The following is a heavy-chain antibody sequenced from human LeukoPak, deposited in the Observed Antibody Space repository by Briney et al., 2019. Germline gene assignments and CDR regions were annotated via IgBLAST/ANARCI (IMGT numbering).Heavy chain of an antibody. J-gene: IGHJ6*03. Sequence: GASVKVSCKASGYTFTSYYTHWVRQAPGQGLEWMGIIDPSGGSTSYAQKFQGRVTMTRDMSTSTVYMELSSLRSEDTAVYYCTRDRRGSYFLYYYYYYMDVWGKGTTVTVSS. CDR2: IDPSGGST. CDR1: GYTFTSYY. V-gene: IGHV1-46*01. D-gene: IGHD1-26*01. CDR3: TRDRRGSYFLYYYYYYMDV.